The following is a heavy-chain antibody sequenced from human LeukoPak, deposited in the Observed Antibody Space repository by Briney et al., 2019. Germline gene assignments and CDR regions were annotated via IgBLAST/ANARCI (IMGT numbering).Heavy chain of an antibody. CDR3: ARDRRSANYYFDY. CDR2: INAGNGNT. CDR1: GYTFTIYA. J-gene: IGHJ4*02. V-gene: IGHV1-3*01. Sequence: ASVNVSFTASGYTFTIYAMHWVRQAPGQRREWMGWINAGNGNTKYSQKFQGRVTITRDTSASTAYMELSSLRSEDTAVYYCARDRRSANYYFDYWGQGTLVTVSS. D-gene: IGHD1-7*01.